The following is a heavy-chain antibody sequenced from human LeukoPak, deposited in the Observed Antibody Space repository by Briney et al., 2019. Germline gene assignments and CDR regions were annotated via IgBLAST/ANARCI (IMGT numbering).Heavy chain of an antibody. J-gene: IGHJ5*02. CDR3: ARARGYSSRGWWFDR. D-gene: IGHD6-13*01. CDR1: GFTVSSNY. Sequence: GGSLRLSCAASGFTVSSNYMSWVRQAPGKGLEWVSVIYSGGSTYYADSVKGRFTISRDNSKNALYLQMNSLRAEDTAVYYCARARGYSSRGWWFDRWGQGTLVTVSS. V-gene: IGHV3-53*01. CDR2: IYSGGST.